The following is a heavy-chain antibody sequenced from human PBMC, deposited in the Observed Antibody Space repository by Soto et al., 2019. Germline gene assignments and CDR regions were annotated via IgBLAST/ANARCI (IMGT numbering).Heavy chain of an antibody. D-gene: IGHD2-2*01. J-gene: IGHJ4*02. Sequence: QVQLVESGGGLVKPGGSLRLSCAASGFTLSDYYMSWIRQAPGKGLEWVSYISSSGSTIDYADSVKGRFTISMDNAKNSMYLQMHSLRAEATAVDYCARDPEDIVVVPSATRPVDYWGQGTLVTVSS. CDR2: ISSSGSTI. CDR3: ARDPEDIVVVPSATRPVDY. CDR1: GFTLSDYY. V-gene: IGHV3-11*01.